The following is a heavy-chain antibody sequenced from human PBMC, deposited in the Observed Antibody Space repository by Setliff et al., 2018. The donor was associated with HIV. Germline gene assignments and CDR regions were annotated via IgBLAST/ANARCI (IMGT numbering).Heavy chain of an antibody. CDR2: IHYSGSI. CDR3: ARVPSSGWYGGHHYMDV. CDR1: GGSISSHY. J-gene: IGHJ6*03. Sequence: TSETLSLTCTVSGGSISSHYWNWIRQPPGKGLEWLGYIHYSGSINYNPSLKSRVTISGDSSKKQVSLMLSSVTAADTAVYFCARVPSSGWYGGHHYMDVWGKGAAVTVSS. D-gene: IGHD6-19*01. V-gene: IGHV4-59*11.